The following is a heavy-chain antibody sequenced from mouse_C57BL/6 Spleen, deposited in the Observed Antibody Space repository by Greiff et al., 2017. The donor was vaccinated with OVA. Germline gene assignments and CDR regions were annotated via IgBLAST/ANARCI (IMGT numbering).Heavy chain of an antibody. Sequence: DVMLVESGGDLVKPGGSLKLSCAASGFTFSSYGMSWVRQTPDKRLEWVATISSGGSYTYYPDSVKGRFTISRDNAKNTLYLQMSSLKSEDTAMYYCARHERGGDYWGQGTTLTVSS. V-gene: IGHV5-6*02. CDR2: ISSGGSYT. J-gene: IGHJ2*01. CDR3: ARHERGGDY. CDR1: GFTFSSYG.